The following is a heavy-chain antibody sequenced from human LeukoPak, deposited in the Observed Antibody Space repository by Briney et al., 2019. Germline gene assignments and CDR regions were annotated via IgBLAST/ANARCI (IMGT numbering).Heavy chain of an antibody. V-gene: IGHV3-21*01. Sequence: PGGSLRLSCAASGFTFSSYSMNWVRQAPGKGLEWVSSISSSSSYIYYADSVKGRFTISRDNAKNSLYLQMNSLRVEDTAVYYCARDGDYDFWSGYRHLVYYYYYGMDVWGQGTTVTVSS. CDR1: GFTFSSYS. J-gene: IGHJ6*02. CDR3: ARDGDYDFWSGYRHLVYYYYYGMDV. D-gene: IGHD3-3*01. CDR2: ISSSSSYI.